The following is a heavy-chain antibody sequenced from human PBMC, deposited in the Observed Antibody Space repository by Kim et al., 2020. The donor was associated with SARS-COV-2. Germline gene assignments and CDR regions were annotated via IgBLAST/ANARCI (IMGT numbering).Heavy chain of an antibody. V-gene: IGHV4-59*08. D-gene: IGHD6-19*01. CDR3: PRQTSSGWYHFDY. J-gene: IGHJ4*02. CDR1: GGAINDYY. CDR2: ISHSGGT. Sequence: SETLSLTCTVSGGAINDYYWSWVRQPPGKGLEWIGYISHSGGTNYNPSLKSRISISVDTSKNQFSLRLTSVTAADTAVYYCPRQTSSGWYHFDYWGQGTLVTVSS.